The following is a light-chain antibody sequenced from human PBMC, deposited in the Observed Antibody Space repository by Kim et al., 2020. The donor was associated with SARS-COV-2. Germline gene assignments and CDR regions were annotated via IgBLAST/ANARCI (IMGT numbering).Light chain of an antibody. CDR3: AAWDDSLSVV. J-gene: IGLJ2*01. V-gene: IGLV1-47*01. Sequence: PGQMFTIPCSGSSSNIGSNYVYWYQQPPGTAPKLLIYRNNQRPSGVPDRFSGSKSGTSASLAISGLRSEDEDDYYCAAWDDSLSVVFGGGTQLTVL. CDR2: RNN. CDR1: SSNIGSNY.